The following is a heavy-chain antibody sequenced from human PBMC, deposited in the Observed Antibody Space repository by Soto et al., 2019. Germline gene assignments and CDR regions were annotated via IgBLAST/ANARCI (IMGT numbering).Heavy chain of an antibody. V-gene: IGHV4-61*08. Sequence: PSETLSLTCTVSGGSISSGDYYWSWIRQPPGKGLEWIGYIYYSGRTNYNPSLKSRVTISVDTSKNQFSLKLSSVTAADTAVYYCARLGAYYQSLDPWGPGTLVTVSS. J-gene: IGHJ5*02. CDR3: ARLGAYYQSLDP. CDR1: GGSISSGDYY. CDR2: IYYSGRT. D-gene: IGHD2-21*01.